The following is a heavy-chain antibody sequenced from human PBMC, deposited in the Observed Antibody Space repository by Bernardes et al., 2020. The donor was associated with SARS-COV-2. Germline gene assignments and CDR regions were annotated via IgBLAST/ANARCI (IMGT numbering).Heavy chain of an antibody. D-gene: IGHD3-9*01. CDR3: ATDYDILTGAVEGFDY. Sequence: GGSLRLSCAASGFTVSSNYMSWVRQAPGKGLEWVSVIYSGGSTYYADSVKGRFTISRDNSKNTLYLQMNSLRAEDTAVYYCATDYDILTGAVEGFDYWGQGTLVTVSS. V-gene: IGHV3-53*05. J-gene: IGHJ4*02. CDR2: IYSGGST. CDR1: GFTVSSNY.